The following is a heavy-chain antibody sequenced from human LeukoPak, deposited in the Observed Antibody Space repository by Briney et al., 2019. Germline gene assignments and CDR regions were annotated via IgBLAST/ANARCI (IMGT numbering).Heavy chain of an antibody. J-gene: IGHJ6*03. CDR3: AREVRPPSSYYYMDV. D-gene: IGHD3-10*01. CDR1: GFTFSSYA. CDR2: ISYDGSNK. V-gene: IGHV3-30*04. Sequence: PGGSLRLSCAASGFTFSSYAMHWVRQAPGKGLEWVTLISYDGSNKYYADSVKGRFTISRDNSKNTLYLQLNSLRIEDTAVYYCAREVRPPSSYYYMDVWGKGTTVTVSS.